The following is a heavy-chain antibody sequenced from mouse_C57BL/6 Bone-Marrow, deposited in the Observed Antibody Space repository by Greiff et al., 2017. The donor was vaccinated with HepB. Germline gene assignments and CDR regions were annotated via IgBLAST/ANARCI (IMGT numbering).Heavy chain of an antibody. J-gene: IGHJ4*01. CDR2: IHPNSGST. CDR3: APITRDYAMDY. V-gene: IGHV1-64*01. Sequence: QQPGAELVKPGASVKLSCKASGYTFTSYWMHWVKQRPGQGLEWIGMIHPNSGSTNYNEKFKSKATLTVDKSSSTAYMQLSSLTSEDSAVYYCAPITRDYAMDYWGQGTSVTVSS. CDR1: GYTFTSYW.